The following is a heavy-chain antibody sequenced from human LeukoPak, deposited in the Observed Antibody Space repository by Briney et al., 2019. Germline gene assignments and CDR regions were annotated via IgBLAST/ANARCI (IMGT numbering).Heavy chain of an antibody. J-gene: IGHJ4*02. CDR3: ARRPYYYDSSGYYYLDY. CDR2: ISAYNGNT. V-gene: IGHV1-18*01. D-gene: IGHD3-22*01. Sequence: ASVKVSCKASGYTFTSYGISWVRQAPGQGLEWKGWISAYNGNTNYAQKLQGRVTMTTDTSTSTAYMELRSLRSDDTAVYYCARRPYYYDSSGYYYLDYWGQGTLVTVSS. CDR1: GYTFTSYG.